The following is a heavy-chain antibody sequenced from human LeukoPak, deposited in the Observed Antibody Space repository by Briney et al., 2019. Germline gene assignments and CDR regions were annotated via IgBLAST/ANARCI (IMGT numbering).Heavy chain of an antibody. CDR1: GFTFSNNG. V-gene: IGHV3-23*01. CDR3: ARYSGSYYYPPAWDL. J-gene: IGHJ4*02. CDR2: TSTSGGSA. Sequence: PGGSLRLSCAASGFTFSNNGMSWVRQAPGKGLEWVSATSTSGGSAYYADSVKGRFTISRDNSKNTLYLQMDSLRADDTAVYYCARYSGSYYYPPAWDLWGQGTLVTVSS. D-gene: IGHD1-26*01.